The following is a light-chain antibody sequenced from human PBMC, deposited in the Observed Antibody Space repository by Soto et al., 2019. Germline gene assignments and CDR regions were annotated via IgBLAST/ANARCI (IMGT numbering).Light chain of an antibody. V-gene: IGKV3-15*01. CDR1: QSVSSN. Sequence: EIVMTQSPATLSVSPGERATLSCRASQSVSSNLAWYQQKPGQAPRLLIYGVSTRATGIPARFSGSGSGTEFTLTISSLQSKDFAVYYCQQYNNWPPWTFGQGTKVEIK. J-gene: IGKJ1*01. CDR2: GVS. CDR3: QQYNNWPPWT.